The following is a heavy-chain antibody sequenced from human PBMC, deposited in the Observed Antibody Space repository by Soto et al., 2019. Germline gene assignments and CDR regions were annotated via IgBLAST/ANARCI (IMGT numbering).Heavy chain of an antibody. CDR1: GFTFSEYN. Sequence: EMQLVESGGGLVEPGGSLRLSCAASGFTFSEYNMNWVRQAPGKGLEWVSSISNDNTYIYYADSVKGRFTISRDNAKNSLYLQINSLRAEYTAVYYCARPRGYYSRVSSYYYIDVWGQGTTVTVSS. J-gene: IGHJ6*03. CDR2: ISNDNTYI. V-gene: IGHV3-21*06. D-gene: IGHD3-3*01. CDR3: ARPRGYYSRVSSYYYIDV.